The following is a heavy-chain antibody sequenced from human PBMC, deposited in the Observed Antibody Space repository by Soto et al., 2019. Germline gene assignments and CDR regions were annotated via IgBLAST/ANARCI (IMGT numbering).Heavy chain of an antibody. J-gene: IGHJ6*03. Sequence: QVQLQESGPGLVKPSETLSLTCTVSGGSISSYYWSWIRQPPGKGLEWIGYIYYSGSTNYNPSLKSRVTRSVDTSKNRFSLKLSSVTAADTAVYYCARSYRRYCSGGSCYSYYYYYMDVWGKGTTVTVSS. CDR1: GGSISSYY. CDR2: IYYSGST. D-gene: IGHD2-15*01. V-gene: IGHV4-59*01. CDR3: ARSYRRYCSGGSCYSYYYYYMDV.